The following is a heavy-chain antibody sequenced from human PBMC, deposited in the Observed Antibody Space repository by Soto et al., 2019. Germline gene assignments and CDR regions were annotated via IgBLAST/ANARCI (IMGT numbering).Heavy chain of an antibody. V-gene: IGHV4-30-4*01. CDR2: ISYSGST. D-gene: IGHD3-10*01. Sequence: SETLSLTCTVSGGSISSGNYYWSWIRQPPGKGLEWIGFISYSGSTYYSLSLKSRVTISVDTSKNQFSLKLSFMTAADTAVYYCARHNYGSGSTYFDYWGQGTLVTVSS. CDR1: GGSISSGNYY. CDR3: ARHNYGSGSTYFDY. J-gene: IGHJ4*02.